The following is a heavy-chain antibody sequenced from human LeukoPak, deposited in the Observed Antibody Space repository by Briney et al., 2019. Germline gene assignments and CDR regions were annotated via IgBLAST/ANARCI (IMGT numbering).Heavy chain of an antibody. CDR2: INHSGST. J-gene: IGHJ4*02. D-gene: IGHD6-13*01. CDR1: GGSFSGYY. Sequence: PSETLSLTCAVYGGSFSGYYWSWIRQPPGKGLEWIGEINHSGSTNYNPSLKSRVTISVDTSKNQYSLKLSSVTAADTAVYYCAKGGGGVAAAGIDYWGQGTLVIVSS. CDR3: AKGGGGVAAAGIDY. V-gene: IGHV4-34*01.